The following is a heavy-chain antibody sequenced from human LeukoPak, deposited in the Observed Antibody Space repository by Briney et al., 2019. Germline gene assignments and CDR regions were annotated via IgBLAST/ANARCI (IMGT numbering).Heavy chain of an antibody. V-gene: IGHV1-2*02. Sequence: GASVKVSCKASGYTFTGYYMHWVRQAPGQGLEWMGWINPNSGGTNYAQKFQGRVTMTRDTSISTAYMELSRVRSDDTAVYYCARDRAAAILDWFDPWGQGTLVTVSS. D-gene: IGHD2-2*01. CDR3: ARDRAAAILDWFDP. CDR2: INPNSGGT. J-gene: IGHJ5*02. CDR1: GYTFTGYY.